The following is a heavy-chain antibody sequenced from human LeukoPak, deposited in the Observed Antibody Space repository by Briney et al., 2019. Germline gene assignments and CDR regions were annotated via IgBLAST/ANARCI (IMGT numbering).Heavy chain of an antibody. CDR3: ARTVDTAMVR. CDR1: GGSISSYY. V-gene: IGHV4-59*01. J-gene: IGHJ4*02. D-gene: IGHD5-18*01. Sequence: PSETLSLTRTVSGGSISSYYWSWIRQPPGKGLEWIGYIYYSGSTNYNPSLKSRVTISVDTSKNQFSLKLSSVTAADTAVYYCARTVDTAMVRWGQGTLVTVSS. CDR2: IYYSGST.